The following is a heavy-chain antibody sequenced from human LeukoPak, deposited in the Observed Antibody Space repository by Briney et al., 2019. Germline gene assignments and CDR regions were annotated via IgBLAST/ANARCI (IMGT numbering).Heavy chain of an antibody. D-gene: IGHD1-26*01. J-gene: IGHJ5*01. CDR3: AREAVSVYGERRNCFDS. Sequence: PSEALSLTCTVSSGSFKRYSWSWIRQPPGKGLEWLGLINYSGNTNYSPSLKSRVTISIDMSRNQFSLRLNLVTAADTAVYYCAREAVSVYGERRNCFDSWGRGSLVIVSS. CDR2: INYSGNT. V-gene: IGHV4-59*01. CDR1: SGSFKRYS.